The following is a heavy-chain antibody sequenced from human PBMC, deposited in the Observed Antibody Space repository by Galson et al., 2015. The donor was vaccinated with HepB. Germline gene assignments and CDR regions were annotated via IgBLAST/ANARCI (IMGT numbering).Heavy chain of an antibody. V-gene: IGHV3-74*01. CDR1: GFTFDDYW. CDR2: IKPDGSDT. Sequence: SLRLSCAASGFTFDDYWMHWVRQAPGKGLVWVSRIKPDGSDTYYADSVRGRFTISRDNAKNTLYLQMNSLSVEDTALYYSARGLYGDPGGKDSWVQGTLVIVSS. D-gene: IGHD4-17*01. J-gene: IGHJ4*02. CDR3: ARGLYGDPGGKDS.